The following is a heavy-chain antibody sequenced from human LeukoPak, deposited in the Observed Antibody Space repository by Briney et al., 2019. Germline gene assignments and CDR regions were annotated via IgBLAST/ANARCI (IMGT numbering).Heavy chain of an antibody. J-gene: IGHJ4*02. D-gene: IGHD5-24*01. V-gene: IGHV3-7*01. CDR1: GFTFSSYW. CDR3: ARDPEMEKGRDGLDH. Sequence: GGSLRLSCAASGFTFSSYWMSWVRQAPGKGLEWVANIREDGSDKHYVDSVRGRFTISRDNAKNSLHLQMNSLRAEDTATYYCARDPEMEKGRDGLDHWGQGTLVSVSS. CDR2: IREDGSDK.